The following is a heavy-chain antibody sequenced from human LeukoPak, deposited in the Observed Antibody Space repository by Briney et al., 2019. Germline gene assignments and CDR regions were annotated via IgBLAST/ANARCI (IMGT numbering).Heavy chain of an antibody. CDR2: ISDDETYT. D-gene: IGHD6-19*01. V-gene: IGHV3-74*01. CDR3: AKDLTTGGGWANDAFDI. CDR1: GFSFSSSS. J-gene: IGHJ3*02. Sequence: GGSLRLSCAASGFSFSSSSMHWVRQAPGKGLVWVSRISDDETYTGYADSVKGRFTISRDNSKNTLFLQMNSLRPEDTAVYYCAKDLTTGGGWANDAFDIWGQGTMVTVSS.